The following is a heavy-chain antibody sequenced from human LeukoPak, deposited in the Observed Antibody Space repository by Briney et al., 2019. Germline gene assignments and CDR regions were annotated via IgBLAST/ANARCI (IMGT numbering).Heavy chain of an antibody. D-gene: IGHD6-13*01. V-gene: IGHV1-3*01. J-gene: IGHJ3*02. CDR2: INAGNGNT. Sequence: WASVKVSCKASGYTFTSYAMHWVRQAPGQRLEGMGWINAGNGNTKYSQKFQGRVTITRDTSASTAYMELSSPRSEDTAVYYCARIWYSSSWYAENAFDIWGQGTMVTVSS. CDR1: GYTFTSYA. CDR3: ARIWYSSSWYAENAFDI.